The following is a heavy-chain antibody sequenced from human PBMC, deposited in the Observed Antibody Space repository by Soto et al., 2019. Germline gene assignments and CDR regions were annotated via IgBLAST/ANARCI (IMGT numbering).Heavy chain of an antibody. CDR3: ARGRYGDY. D-gene: IGHD4-17*01. Sequence: QVQLVQSGAEVKKPGASVKVSCKASGYTFTTYGISWVRQAPGQGLEWVGWISAYSGNTKYAQKLQGRVTVTTDTSTSAAYVEVRGLRSDDSAVYYGARGRYGDYWGQGTLVTTSS. CDR2: ISAYSGNT. CDR1: GYTFTTYG. J-gene: IGHJ4*02. V-gene: IGHV1-18*01.